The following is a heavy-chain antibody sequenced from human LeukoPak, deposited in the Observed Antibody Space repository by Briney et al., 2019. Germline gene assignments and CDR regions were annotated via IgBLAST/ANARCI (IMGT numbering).Heavy chain of an antibody. V-gene: IGHV6-1*01. CDR3: ARDPRYCGGGSCYSEGFHH. D-gene: IGHD2-15*01. J-gene: IGHJ1*01. Sequence: SQTLSLTCAISGDSVSSNSAAWNWIRQSPSRGLEWLVRTYYRSKWYNDYAVSVKSRITINPDTSRNQFSLQLNSVTPEDTAVYYCARDPRYCGGGSCYSEGFHHWGQGTLVTVSS. CDR1: GDSVSSNSAA. CDR2: TYYRSKWYN.